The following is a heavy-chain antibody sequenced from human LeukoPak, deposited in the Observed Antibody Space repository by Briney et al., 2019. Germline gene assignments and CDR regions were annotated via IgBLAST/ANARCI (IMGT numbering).Heavy chain of an antibody. J-gene: IGHJ6*03. Sequence: GGSLRLSCAASGFTFSSYWMHWVRQAPGKGLVWVSRINSDGSSTSYADSVKGRFTISRDNSKNSLYLHMNSLRAEDTALYYCAKSDQEPLVGYYYYFMDVWGKGTTVTVSS. CDR2: INSDGSST. D-gene: IGHD6-13*01. CDR3: AKSDQEPLVGYYYYFMDV. CDR1: GFTFSSYW. V-gene: IGHV3-74*01.